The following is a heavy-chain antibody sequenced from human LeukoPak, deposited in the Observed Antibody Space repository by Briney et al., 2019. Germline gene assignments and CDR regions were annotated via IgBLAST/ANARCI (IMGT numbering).Heavy chain of an antibody. CDR2: ISTYNGIT. CDR1: GYSFTSYG. D-gene: IGHD3-22*01. Sequence: GASVKVSCKASGYSFTSYGISWVRQAPGQGLEWMGWISTYNGITNFAQRLQGRVSMTTDTSTSTAYMELRSLRSDDTAVYYCARDVPYYYDSSGFDPWGQGTLVTVSS. CDR3: ARDVPYYYDSSGFDP. J-gene: IGHJ5*02. V-gene: IGHV1-18*01.